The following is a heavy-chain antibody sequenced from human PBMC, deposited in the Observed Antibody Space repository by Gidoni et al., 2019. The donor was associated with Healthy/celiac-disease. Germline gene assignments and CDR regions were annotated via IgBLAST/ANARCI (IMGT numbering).Heavy chain of an antibody. V-gene: IGHV3-23*01. CDR3: AALGNCGVDCSPYFDH. CDR2: ISGSGGST. Sequence: EVQLLHSGGGLVQPGGSWRLSCAASGFTFSSDAMSWVRQAPGKGLEWVSAISGSGGSTYYADSVKGRFTISRDNSKNTLYLQMNSLRAEDTAVYYCAALGNCGVDCSPYFDHWGQGTLVTVSS. D-gene: IGHD2-21*02. J-gene: IGHJ4*02. CDR1: GFTFSSDA.